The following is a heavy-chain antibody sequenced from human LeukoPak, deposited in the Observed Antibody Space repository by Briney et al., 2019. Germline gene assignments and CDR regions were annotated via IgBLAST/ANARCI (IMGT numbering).Heavy chain of an antibody. Sequence: RGSLRLSCAASGFTFSNYWMIWVRQAPGKGLEWVGNIKQGGSEKRYADSVRGRFSISRDNAQTSLYLQMNGLRAEDTAVYYCARASDPWLQLTWGQGTLVTV. D-gene: IGHD5-24*01. J-gene: IGHJ5*02. V-gene: IGHV3-7*05. CDR3: ARASDPWLQLT. CDR2: IKQGGSEK. CDR1: GFTFSNYW.